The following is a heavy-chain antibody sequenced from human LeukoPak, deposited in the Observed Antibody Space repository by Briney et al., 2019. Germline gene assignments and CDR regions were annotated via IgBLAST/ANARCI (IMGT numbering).Heavy chain of an antibody. J-gene: IGHJ4*02. D-gene: IGHD6-19*01. Sequence: GGSLRLSCAASGFTFSSYSMNCVRQAPGKGLEWVSSISSSSSYIYYADSVKGRFTISRDNAKNSLYLQMNSLRAEDTAVYYCARQPYSSGWYDLDYWGQGTLVTVSS. CDR3: ARQPYSSGWYDLDY. V-gene: IGHV3-21*01. CDR1: GFTFSSYS. CDR2: ISSSSSYI.